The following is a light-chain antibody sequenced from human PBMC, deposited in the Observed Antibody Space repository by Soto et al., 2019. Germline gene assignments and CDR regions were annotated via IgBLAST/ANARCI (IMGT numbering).Light chain of an antibody. J-gene: IGKJ1*01. Sequence: DIQMTQSPSSLSASVGDRVTITCRASESIRNNLNWYQQKPGKAPKLLIYAASTLQSGVPSRFSGGGSGTEFTLTSVSLQPEDFTTYYCQQTYSTPRGAFGQGTKVEFK. CDR2: AAS. V-gene: IGKV1-39*01. CDR3: QQTYSTPRGA. CDR1: ESIRNN.